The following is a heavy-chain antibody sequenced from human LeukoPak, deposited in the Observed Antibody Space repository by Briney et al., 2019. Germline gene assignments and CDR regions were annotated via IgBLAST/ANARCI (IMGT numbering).Heavy chain of an antibody. CDR2: IYPGDSDT. D-gene: IGHD3-22*01. Sequence: GESLKISCKGSGYSFTSYWIGWVRQMPGKGLEWMGIIYPGDSDTRYSPSFQGQVTISADKSISTAYLQWSSLKASDTAMYYCTRTYYYDSSGYLNYGMDVWGQGTTVTVSS. CDR1: GYSFTSYW. V-gene: IGHV5-51*01. J-gene: IGHJ6*02. CDR3: TRTYYYDSSGYLNYGMDV.